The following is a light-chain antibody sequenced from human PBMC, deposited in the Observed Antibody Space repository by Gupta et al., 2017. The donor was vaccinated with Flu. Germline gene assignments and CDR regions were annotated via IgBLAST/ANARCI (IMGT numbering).Light chain of an antibody. Sequence: QPALSQLASVSGPPGQSSTTPCTATSRDIGSYYYVSWYQQNPGKVPKLIIYEVSNRPSGIATRFSGSMSGNTASLTIAGLQAEDDADYYCSAYTGSTTPYVFGTGTRVSVL. CDR3: SAYTGSTTPYV. CDR2: EVS. CDR1: SRDIGSYYY. V-gene: IGLV2-14*01. J-gene: IGLJ1*01.